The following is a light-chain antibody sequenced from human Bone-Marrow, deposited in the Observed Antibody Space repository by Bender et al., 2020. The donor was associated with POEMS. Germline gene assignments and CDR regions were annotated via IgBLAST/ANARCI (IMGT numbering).Light chain of an antibody. CDR3: AVWDDSLNGWV. CDR2: RNN. CDR1: SSNIGSYY. J-gene: IGLJ3*02. Sequence: QSVLTQPPSASGTPGQRVTISCSGSSSNIGSYYVYWYQQVPGTAPKLLIYRNNQRPSEVPDRFSGSRSGTSASLAISGLQSEDEADYYCAVWDDSLNGWVFGGGTKLTVL. V-gene: IGLV1-47*01.